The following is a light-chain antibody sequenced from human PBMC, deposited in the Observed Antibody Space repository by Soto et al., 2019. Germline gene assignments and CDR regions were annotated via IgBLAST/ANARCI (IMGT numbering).Light chain of an antibody. CDR1: QSVGIY. CDR2: DAT. J-gene: IGKJ4*01. V-gene: IGKV3-11*01. Sequence: VLTQSPVTLSLSPGETATLFCKASQSVGIYLGWFQQKPGQAPRVLIYDATNRAGGVPDRFSGSGSGTDFTLTISSLEAEDSAVYYCQQRDIWPPLTFGGGTKLVIK. CDR3: QQRDIWPPLT.